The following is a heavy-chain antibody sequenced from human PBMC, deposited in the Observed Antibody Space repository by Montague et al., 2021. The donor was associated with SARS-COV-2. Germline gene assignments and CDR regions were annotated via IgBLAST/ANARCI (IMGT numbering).Heavy chain of an antibody. CDR2: IDWDDDK. V-gene: IGHV2-70*01. CDR3: ARIQAELWPNYYCYGMDV. D-gene: IGHD5-18*01. J-gene: IGHJ6*02. CDR1: RFSLSTSGMC. Sequence: VKPTQTLTLTCTFSRFSLSTSGMCVSWIRQPPGKALEWLALIDWDDDKYYSTSLRTRLTISKDTSKNQVVLTMTNMDPVDTATYYCARIQAELWPNYYCYGMDVWGQGTTVTVSS.